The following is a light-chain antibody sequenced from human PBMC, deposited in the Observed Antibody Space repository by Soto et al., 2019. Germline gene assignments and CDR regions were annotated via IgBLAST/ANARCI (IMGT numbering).Light chain of an antibody. Sequence: EIVLTQSPGTLSLSPGEGATLSCRSSQDIGTNYLAWYQQKPGQAPRLLIFGASSRASGVPCRFSGSGSGTDFTLTISRLEPEDSAVYYCQQFVNSPYMYTFGQGTKLEI. V-gene: IGKV3-20*01. CDR1: QDIGTNY. CDR2: GAS. CDR3: QQFVNSPYMYT. J-gene: IGKJ2*01.